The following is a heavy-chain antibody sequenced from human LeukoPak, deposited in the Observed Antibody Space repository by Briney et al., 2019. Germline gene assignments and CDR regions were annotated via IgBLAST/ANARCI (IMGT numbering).Heavy chain of an antibody. J-gene: IGHJ5*02. CDR3: ARTPSFYGDYGGGPNNWFDP. Sequence: SETLSLTCTVSGGSISSGSYYWSWIRQPPGKALEWIGYIYYSGSTSTNYNPSLKSRVTISLDTSKNQLSLKLTSVTAADTAVYYCARTPSFYGDYGGGPNNWFDPWGQGTLVTVSS. V-gene: IGHV4-61*01. D-gene: IGHD4-17*01. CDR1: GGSISSGSYY. CDR2: IYYSGSTST.